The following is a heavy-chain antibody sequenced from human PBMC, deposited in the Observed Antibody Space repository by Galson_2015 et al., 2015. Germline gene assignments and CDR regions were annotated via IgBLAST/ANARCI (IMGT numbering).Heavy chain of an antibody. J-gene: IGHJ4*02. CDR1: GGSISSSSYY. D-gene: IGHD1-26*01. CDR3: ARQATFISPEVGATGP. Sequence: SETLSLTCTVSGGSISSSSYYWGWICQPPGKGLEWIGSIYYSGSTYYNPSLKSRVTISVDTSKNQFSLKLSSVTAADTAVYYCARQATFISPEVGATGPWGQGTLVTVSS. CDR2: IYYSGST. V-gene: IGHV4-39*01.